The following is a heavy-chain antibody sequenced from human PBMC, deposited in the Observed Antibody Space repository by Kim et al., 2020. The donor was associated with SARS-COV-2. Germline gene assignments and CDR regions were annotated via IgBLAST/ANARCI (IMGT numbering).Heavy chain of an antibody. CDR1: GGSISSYY. J-gene: IGHJ4*02. V-gene: IGHV4-59*13. CDR3: ARGIVGAKWDY. D-gene: IGHD1-26*01. Sequence: SETLSLTCTVSGGSISSYYWSWIRQPPGKGLEWIGYIYYSGSTNYNPSLKSRVTISVDTSKNQFSLKLSSVTAADTAVYYCARGIVGAKWDYWGQGTLVTVSS. CDR2: IYYSGST.